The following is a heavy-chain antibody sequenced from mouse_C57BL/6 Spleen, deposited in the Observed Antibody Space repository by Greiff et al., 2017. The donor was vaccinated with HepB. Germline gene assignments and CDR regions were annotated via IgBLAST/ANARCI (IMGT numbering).Heavy chain of an antibody. CDR3: AREGTDYGSSWGYFDV. D-gene: IGHD1-1*01. CDR1: GYTFTSYW. J-gene: IGHJ1*03. V-gene: IGHV1-52*01. Sequence: VQLQQPGAELVRPGSSVKLSCKASGYTFTSYWMHWVKQRPIQGLEWIGNIDPSDSETHYNQKFKDKATLTVDKSSSTAYMQRSSLTSEDSAVYDCAREGTDYGSSWGYFDVWGTGTTVTVSS. CDR2: IDPSDSET.